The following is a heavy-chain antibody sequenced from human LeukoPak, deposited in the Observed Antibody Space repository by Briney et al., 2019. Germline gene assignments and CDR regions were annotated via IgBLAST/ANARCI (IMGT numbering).Heavy chain of an antibody. Sequence: GGSLRLSCAASGFIFSSYSMNWVRQAPGKGLEWVSSISSSSSYIYYADSVKGRFTISRDNAKNSLYLQMNSLRADDTAVYYCARDRDSRWDFDLWGRGTLVTVSS. V-gene: IGHV3-21*01. CDR3: ARDRDSRWDFDL. CDR1: GFIFSSYS. D-gene: IGHD3-22*01. CDR2: ISSSSSYI. J-gene: IGHJ2*01.